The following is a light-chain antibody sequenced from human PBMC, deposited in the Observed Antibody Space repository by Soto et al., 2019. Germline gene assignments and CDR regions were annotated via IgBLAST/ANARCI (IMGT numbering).Light chain of an antibody. V-gene: IGLV1-40*01. CDR1: SSNIGVGYD. J-gene: IGLJ2*01. Sequence: QSVLTQPPSVSGTPGQRVTISCTGSSSNIGVGYDVHWYQQFPGTTPKFLIYGNTNRPSGVPDRFSASKSGTSASLDITGLQAEDEAEYFCQSYDSSLTLVFGGGTKVTVL. CDR3: QSYDSSLTLV. CDR2: GNT.